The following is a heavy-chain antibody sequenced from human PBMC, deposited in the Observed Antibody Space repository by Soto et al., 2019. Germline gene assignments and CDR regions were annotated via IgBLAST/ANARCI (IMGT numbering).Heavy chain of an antibody. D-gene: IGHD6-13*01. V-gene: IGHV3-20*01. CDR1: GFTFDDHG. J-gene: IGHJ4*02. CDR2: INWNGGST. CDR3: ARSDSSSWYLNF. Sequence: EVQLVESGGSVVRPGGSLRLSCAASGFTFDDHGMTWVRQVPGKGLEWVSGINWNGGSTGYADSVKGRLTISRDNAKNSLYLQMNSLRAEDTALYHCARSDSSSWYLNFWGQGTLVTVSS.